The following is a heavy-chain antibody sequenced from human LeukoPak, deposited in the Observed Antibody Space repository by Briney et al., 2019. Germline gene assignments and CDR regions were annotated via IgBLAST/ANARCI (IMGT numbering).Heavy chain of an antibody. J-gene: IGHJ4*02. V-gene: IGHV3-7*01. CDR2: IKQDGNEK. CDR3: ARVFIGDYGDYQFDY. D-gene: IGHD4-17*01. Sequence: GGSLRLSCAASGFTFSSYWMSWVRQAPGKGLEWVAHIKQDGNEKYYVDSVKGRFTISRDNAKNSLYLQMNSLRAEDTAVYYCARVFIGDYGDYQFDYWGQGTLVTVSS. CDR1: GFTFSSYW.